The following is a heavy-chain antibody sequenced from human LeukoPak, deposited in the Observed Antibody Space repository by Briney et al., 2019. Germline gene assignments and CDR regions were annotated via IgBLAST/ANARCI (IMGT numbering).Heavy chain of an antibody. CDR1: GFTFSSYS. CDR3: ARDRGSGWSNYFDP. V-gene: IGHV3-21*01. CDR2: ISSSSSYI. D-gene: IGHD6-13*01. J-gene: IGHJ5*02. Sequence: GGSLRLSCAASGFTFSSYSMNWVRQAPGKGLEWVSSISSSSSYIYYADSVKGRFTISRDNAKNSLYLQMNSLRAEDTAVYYCARDRGSGWSNYFDPWGQGTLVIVSS.